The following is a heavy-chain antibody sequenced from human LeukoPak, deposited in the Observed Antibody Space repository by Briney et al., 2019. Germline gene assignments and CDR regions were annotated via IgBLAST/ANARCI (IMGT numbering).Heavy chain of an antibody. V-gene: IGHV3-48*02. CDR1: GFTFSTYS. CDR3: ARGRSGTYFDY. D-gene: IGHD1-26*01. J-gene: IGHJ4*02. CDR2: ISSSSSAI. Sequence: GGSLRLSCAASGFTFSTYSMNWVRQAPGKGLEWVSYISSSSSAIYYADSVKGRFTISRDNAEYSLYLHTNSLRDEDTAVYYCARGRSGTYFDYWGQGTLVTVSS.